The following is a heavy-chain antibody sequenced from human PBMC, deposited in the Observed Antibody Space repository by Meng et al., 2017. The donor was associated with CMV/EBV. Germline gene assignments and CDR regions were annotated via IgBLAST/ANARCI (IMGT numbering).Heavy chain of an antibody. J-gene: IGHJ6*02. CDR1: GGSISSSSYY. CDR3: ARDNTIFGVDARGMDV. V-gene: IGHV4-39*07. Sequence: SETLSITCTVSGGSISSSSYYWGWIRQPPGKGLEWIGSIYYSGSTYYNPSLKSRVTISVDTSKNQFSLKLSSVTAADTAVYSCARDNTIFGVDARGMDVWGQGTTVTVSS. D-gene: IGHD3-3*01. CDR2: IYYSGST.